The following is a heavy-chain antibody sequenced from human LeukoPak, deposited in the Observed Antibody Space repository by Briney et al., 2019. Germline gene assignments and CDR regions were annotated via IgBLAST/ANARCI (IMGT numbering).Heavy chain of an antibody. D-gene: IGHD2-2*01. Sequence: SETLSLTCAVYGGSFSGYYWSWIRQPPGKGLEWIGEINHSGSTNYNPSLKSRVTISVDTSKNQFSLKLSSVTAADTAVYYCARHTPFQGALRWYFDYWGQGTLVTVSS. J-gene: IGHJ4*02. CDR1: GGSFSGYY. CDR3: ARHTPFQGALRWYFDY. V-gene: IGHV4-34*01. CDR2: INHSGST.